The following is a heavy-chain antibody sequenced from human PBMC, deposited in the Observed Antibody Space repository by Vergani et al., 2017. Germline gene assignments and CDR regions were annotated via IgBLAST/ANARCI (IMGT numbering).Heavy chain of an antibody. D-gene: IGHD1-20*01. V-gene: IGHV3-73*02. CDR3: TRSNWNDGWYFDL. CDR2: IRSKANSYAT. CDR1: GFTFSGSA. Sequence: EVQLVESGGGLVQPGGSLKLSCAASGFTFSGSAMHWVRQASGKGLEWVGRIRSKANSYATAYAASVKGRFTISRDDSKNTAYLQMNSLKTEDTAVYYCTRSNWNDGWYFDLWGRGTMVTVYS. J-gene: IGHJ2*01.